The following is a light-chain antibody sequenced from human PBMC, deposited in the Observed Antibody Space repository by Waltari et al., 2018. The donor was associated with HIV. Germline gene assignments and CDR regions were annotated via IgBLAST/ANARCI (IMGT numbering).Light chain of an antibody. CDR1: QSISSY. Sequence: DIQMTQSPSSLSASVGDRVTITCQASQSISSYLNWYQQKPGKAPKLLIYAASSLQSGVPSMFSGSGSGTDFTLTISSLQPEDFATYYCQQSYSMVTFGGGTKVEIK. V-gene: IGKV1-39*01. CDR2: AAS. CDR3: QQSYSMVT. J-gene: IGKJ4*01.